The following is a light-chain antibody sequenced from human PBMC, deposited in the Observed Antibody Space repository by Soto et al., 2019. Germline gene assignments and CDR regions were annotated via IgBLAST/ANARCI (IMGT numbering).Light chain of an antibody. V-gene: IGKV3-20*01. CDR2: GAS. J-gene: IGKJ2*01. Sequence: EIVLTQSPGTLSLSPGERATLSCRASQSVSSSYLAWYQQKPGQAPRLLIYGASSRATVIPDRFSGSGSGTDFTLTISILEPEDFAVYYCQQYGSSQTFVHGTKLEIK. CDR3: QQYGSSQT. CDR1: QSVSSSY.